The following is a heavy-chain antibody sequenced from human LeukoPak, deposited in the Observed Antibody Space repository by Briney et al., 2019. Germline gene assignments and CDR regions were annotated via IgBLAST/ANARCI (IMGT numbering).Heavy chain of an antibody. CDR2: ISPYNGNT. CDR3: ATSITLLRGVIISGDWFDP. J-gene: IGHJ5*02. Sequence: ASVKVSCKASGYTFTGYYIHWVRQAPGQGLEWVGSISPYNGNTNYAQKLQGRVTMTTDTSTSTAYMDLRSLRSDDTALYYCATSITLLRGVIISGDWFDPWGQGTLVTVSS. D-gene: IGHD3-10*01. CDR1: GYTFTGYY. V-gene: IGHV1-18*04.